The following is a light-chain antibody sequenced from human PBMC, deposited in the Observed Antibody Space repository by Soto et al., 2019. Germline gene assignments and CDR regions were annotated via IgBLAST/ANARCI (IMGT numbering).Light chain of an antibody. CDR3: QHYNNWPLT. CDR1: QSVSSN. J-gene: IGKJ4*01. Sequence: EVVMTQSPATLSVSLGDRATLSCRASQSVSSNLAWYQQKPGQAPRLLIYGASTRATGIPARFSGSGSGTEFTLTISSLQSEDFAVYSCQHYNNWPLTFGGGTKVEIK. CDR2: GAS. V-gene: IGKV3-15*01.